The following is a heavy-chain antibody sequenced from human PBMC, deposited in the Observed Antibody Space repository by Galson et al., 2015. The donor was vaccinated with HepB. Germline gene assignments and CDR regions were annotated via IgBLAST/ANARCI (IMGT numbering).Heavy chain of an antibody. CDR2: ISSSSSTI. V-gene: IGHV3-48*01. CDR3: ARDHGIPPRFIPFYYYMDV. J-gene: IGHJ6*03. Sequence: SLRLSCAASGFTFSSYSMNWVRQAPGKGLEWVSYISSSSSTIYYADSVKGRFTISRDNAKNSLYLQMNSLRAEDTAVYYCARDHGIPPRFIPFYYYMDVWGKGTTVTVSS. D-gene: IGHD2-21*01. CDR1: GFTFSSYS.